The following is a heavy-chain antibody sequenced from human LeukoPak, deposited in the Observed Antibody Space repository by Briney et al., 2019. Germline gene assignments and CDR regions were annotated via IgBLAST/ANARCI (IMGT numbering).Heavy chain of an antibody. CDR2: INHSGST. Sequence: PSETLSLTCAVYGGSFSVYYWSWIRQPPGKGLDWIGEINHSGSTNYNPSLKSRVTISVDTSKNQFSLKLSSVTAADTAVYYCARVLRYFDWLSPHFDYWGQGTLVTVSS. CDR1: GGSFSVYY. J-gene: IGHJ4*02. V-gene: IGHV4-34*01. CDR3: ARVLRYFDWLSPHFDY. D-gene: IGHD3-9*01.